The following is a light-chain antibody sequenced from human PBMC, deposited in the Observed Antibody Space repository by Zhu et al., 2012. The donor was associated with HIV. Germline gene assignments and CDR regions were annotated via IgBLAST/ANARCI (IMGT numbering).Light chain of an antibody. CDR3: QQRNNWPPIFT. V-gene: IGKV3-11*01. CDR2: DAS. CDR1: QSVTNDY. J-gene: IGKJ3*01. Sequence: EIVLTQSPGTLSLSPGDRATLSCRASQSVTNDYLAWYQQKPGQAPRLLIYDASTRATGIPARFSGSGSGTDFTLTISSLEPEDFAVYYCQQRNNWPPIFTFGPGTKVDIK.